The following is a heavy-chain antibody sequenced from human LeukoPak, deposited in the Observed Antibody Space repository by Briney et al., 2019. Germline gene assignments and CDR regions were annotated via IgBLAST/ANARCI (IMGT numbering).Heavy chain of an antibody. V-gene: IGHV4-59*01. CDR2: IYYSGST. CDR1: GGSISSYY. D-gene: IGHD1-1*01. Sequence: SETLSLTCTVSGGSISSYYWSWIRQPPGEGLEWIGYIYYSGSTNYNPSLKSRVTISVDTSKNQFSLKLSSVTAADTAVYYCARETTIRRDAFDIWGQGTMVTVSS. J-gene: IGHJ3*02. CDR3: ARETTIRRDAFDI.